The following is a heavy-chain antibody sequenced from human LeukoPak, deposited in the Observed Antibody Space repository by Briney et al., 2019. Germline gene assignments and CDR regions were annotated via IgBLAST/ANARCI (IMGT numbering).Heavy chain of an antibody. J-gene: IGHJ4*02. V-gene: IGHV3-20*04. CDR3: AKRAPYYFGY. CDR2: ISWNGGTK. CDR1: GFSFDDYG. Sequence: GGSLRLSCAASGFSFDDYGMAWVRQAPGKGLEWVSAISWNGGTKDYAESVKGRFSISRDNAKNSLHLQMNSLRAEDTAVYFCAKRAPYYFGYWGQGTLVTVSS.